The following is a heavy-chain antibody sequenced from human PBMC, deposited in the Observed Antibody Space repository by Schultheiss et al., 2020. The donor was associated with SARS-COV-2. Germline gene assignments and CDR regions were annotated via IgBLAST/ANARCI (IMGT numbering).Heavy chain of an antibody. CDR3: ARMGYSYGYDSDY. Sequence: GESLKISCAASRFTFRSYAMHWVRQAPGKGLEWVSSISSSSSYIYYADSVKGRFTISRDNSKNTLYLQMNSLRAEDTAVYYCARMGYSYGYDSDYWGQGTLVTVSS. V-gene: IGHV3-21*01. J-gene: IGHJ4*02. D-gene: IGHD5-18*01. CDR2: ISSSSSYI. CDR1: RFTFRSYA.